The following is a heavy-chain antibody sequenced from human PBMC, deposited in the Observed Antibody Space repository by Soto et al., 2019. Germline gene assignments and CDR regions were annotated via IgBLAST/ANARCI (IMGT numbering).Heavy chain of an antibody. CDR1: GYSVRSGSYY. CDR3: ARHYSGSYYSHWFDP. J-gene: IGHJ5*02. Sequence: SETLSIACRVSGYSVRSGSYYWSWVRQPPGKGLEWIGYIFYSGNTNYNPSLQSRVTISVDTPKNQFSLKLRSVTAADTAMYYCARHYSGSYYSHWFDPWGQGTLVTVSS. V-gene: IGHV4-61*01. CDR2: IFYSGNT. D-gene: IGHD1-26*01.